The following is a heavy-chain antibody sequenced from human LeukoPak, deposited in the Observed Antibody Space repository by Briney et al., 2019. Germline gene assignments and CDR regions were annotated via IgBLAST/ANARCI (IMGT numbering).Heavy chain of an antibody. V-gene: IGHV3-9*01. CDR1: GFTFDDYA. J-gene: IGHJ4*02. Sequence: PGGPLRLSCAASGFTFDDYAVHWVRQVPGEGLEWVSGFNWNTGNIDYADSVKGRFTISRDNAKNSLYLQMNSLRTEDTAFYYCAKVHCSSADCFTGGFDCWGQGTLVIVSS. CDR2: FNWNTGNI. CDR3: AKVHCSSADCFTGGFDC. D-gene: IGHD2-2*02.